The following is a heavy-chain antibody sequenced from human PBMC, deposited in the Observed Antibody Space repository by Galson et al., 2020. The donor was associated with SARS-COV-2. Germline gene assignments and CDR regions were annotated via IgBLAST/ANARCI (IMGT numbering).Heavy chain of an antibody. V-gene: IGHV4-38-2*02. CDR1: PYSINNGYY. CDR2: IYHSGNT. Sequence: SETLSLTCTVSPYSINNGYYWGWIRQPPGKGLEWIGTIYHSGNTYYNPSLKSRVTISADTSKNQLSLKLSSVTAADTAGYYCASPMIAFGEVMITHFDYWGRGTLVAVSS. J-gene: IGHJ4*02. CDR3: ASPMIAFGEVMITHFDY. D-gene: IGHD3-16*01.